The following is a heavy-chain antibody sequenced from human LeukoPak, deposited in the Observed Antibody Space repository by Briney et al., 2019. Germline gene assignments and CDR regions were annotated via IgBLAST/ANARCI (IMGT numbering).Heavy chain of an antibody. V-gene: IGHV3-21*01. D-gene: IGHD5-24*01. Sequence: GGSLRLSCAASGFTFSADSMSWARQAPGKGLEWVSSIISSSYMYYADSVKGRFTISRDNSKNTLYLQMNSLRAEDTAVYYCARDRTRDGYNQGRVFDYWGQGTLVTVSS. CDR1: GFTFSADS. J-gene: IGHJ4*02. CDR3: ARDRTRDGYNQGRVFDY. CDR2: IISSSYM.